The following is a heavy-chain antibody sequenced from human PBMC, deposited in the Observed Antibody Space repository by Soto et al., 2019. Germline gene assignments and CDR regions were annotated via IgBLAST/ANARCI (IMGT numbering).Heavy chain of an antibody. CDR3: CIAAAGTGCY. Sequence: SVKVSCKASGGNFNDYAFSWVRQAPGQGLEWMGGIIPIFGTANYAQKFQGKVTITADKSTSTAYMELSSLRSEDTAVYYCCIAAAGTGCYWGQGTLVTVSS. V-gene: IGHV1-69*06. CDR1: GGNFNDYA. D-gene: IGHD6-13*01. J-gene: IGHJ4*02. CDR2: IIPIFGTA.